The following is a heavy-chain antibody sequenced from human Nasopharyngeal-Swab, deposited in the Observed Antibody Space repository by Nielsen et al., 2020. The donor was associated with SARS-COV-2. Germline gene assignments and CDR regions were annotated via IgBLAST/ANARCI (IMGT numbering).Heavy chain of an antibody. CDR3: VRDAGDYWVDY. V-gene: IGHV4-39*07. CDR2: IHYGGTT. Sequence: SETLSLTCTVSGGSIRSSTYYWGWIRQPPGKVLEWIGHIHYGGTTYRNPSLKSRVAISVDTSKNQFSLKLSSVTAADTAVYYCVRDAGDYWVDYWGQGTLVTVSS. J-gene: IGHJ4*02. CDR1: GGSIRSSTYY. D-gene: IGHD7-27*01.